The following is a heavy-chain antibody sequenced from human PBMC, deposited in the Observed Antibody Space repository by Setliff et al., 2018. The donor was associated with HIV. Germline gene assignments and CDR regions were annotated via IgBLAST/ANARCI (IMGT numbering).Heavy chain of an antibody. Sequence: SETLSLTCTVSGGSISGYFWNWIRQPPGKGLEWIGYSYHTGNTHYNPSLESRVSISVDTSKNQFSLKLTSVTAADTAVYYCARGSHASFWTGYGEMYFDPWGQGTQVTVSS. CDR2: SYHTGNT. CDR3: ARGSHASFWTGYGEMYFDP. V-gene: IGHV4-59*12. D-gene: IGHD3-3*01. J-gene: IGHJ5*02. CDR1: GGSISGYF.